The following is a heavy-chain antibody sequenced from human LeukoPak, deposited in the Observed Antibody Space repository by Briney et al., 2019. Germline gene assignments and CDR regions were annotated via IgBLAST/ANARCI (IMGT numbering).Heavy chain of an antibody. CDR2: INHSGST. D-gene: IGHD6-13*01. Sequence: SETLSLTCAVYGGSFSGYYWSWIRQPPGKGLEWIGEINHSGSTNYNPSLKSRVTISVDTSNNQISLKLSSVTAADTAVYYCARGRSIAAAALVYWGQGTLVTDSS. CDR1: GGSFSGYY. V-gene: IGHV4-34*01. J-gene: IGHJ4*02. CDR3: ARGRSIAAAALVY.